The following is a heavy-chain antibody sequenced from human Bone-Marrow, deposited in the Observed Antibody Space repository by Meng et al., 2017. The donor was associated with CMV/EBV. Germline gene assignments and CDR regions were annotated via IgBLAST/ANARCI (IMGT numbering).Heavy chain of an antibody. J-gene: IGHJ6*02. CDR1: GFTFSSYE. CDR2: ISSSGSTI. CDR3: ASQAGVYDFWSGPYYYGMDV. D-gene: IGHD3-3*01. V-gene: IGHV3-48*03. Sequence: LSLTCAASGFTFSSYEMNWVRQAPGKGLEWVSYISSSGSTIYYADSVKGRFTISRDNAKNSLYLQMNSLRAEDTAVYYCASQAGVYDFWSGPYYYGMDVWGQGTTVTVSS.